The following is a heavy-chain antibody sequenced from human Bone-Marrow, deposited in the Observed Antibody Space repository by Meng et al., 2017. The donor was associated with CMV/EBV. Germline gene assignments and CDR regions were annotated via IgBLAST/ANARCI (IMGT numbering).Heavy chain of an antibody. D-gene: IGHD1-26*01. CDR3: ARAWELLPLCYYYGMDV. J-gene: IGHJ6*02. Sequence: ASVKVSCKASGYTFTSYDINWVRQATGQGLEWMGWMNPNSGNTGYAQKFQGRVTITRNTSISTDYMELSSLRSEDTAVYYCARAWELLPLCYYYGMDVWGQGTTVTVSS. CDR1: GYTFTSYD. CDR2: MNPNSGNT. V-gene: IGHV1-8*03.